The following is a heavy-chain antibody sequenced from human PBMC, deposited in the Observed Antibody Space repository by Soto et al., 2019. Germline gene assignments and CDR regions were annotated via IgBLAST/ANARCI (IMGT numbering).Heavy chain of an antibody. V-gene: IGHV1-69*02. J-gene: IGHJ5*02. CDR1: GGTFSSYT. Sequence: QVQLVQSGAEVKKPGSSVKVSCKASGGTFSSYTISWVRQAPGQGLEWMGRIIPILGIANYAQKFQGRVTITVDKSTSTAYMELSSLRSEDTAVYYCARATTVTTLGFSWFDPWGQGTLVTVSS. CDR2: IIPILGIA. CDR3: ARATTVTTLGFSWFDP. D-gene: IGHD4-17*01.